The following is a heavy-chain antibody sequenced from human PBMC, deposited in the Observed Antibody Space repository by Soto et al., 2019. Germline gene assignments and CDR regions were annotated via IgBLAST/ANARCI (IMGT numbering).Heavy chain of an antibody. D-gene: IGHD6-19*01. CDR1: GYSISSGYY. V-gene: IGHV4-38-2*02. CDR2: IYHSGST. J-gene: IGHJ6*02. CDR3: ARDQEVHDSRGHKIRAMDV. Sequence: SETLSLTCAVSGYSISSGYYGGCIRQPPGKGLEWIGNIYHSGSTYYNPSLKSRVTISVDTSENQFSLKLSSVTAADTAVYYCARDQEVHDSRGHKIRAMDVWGQGTTVTVSS.